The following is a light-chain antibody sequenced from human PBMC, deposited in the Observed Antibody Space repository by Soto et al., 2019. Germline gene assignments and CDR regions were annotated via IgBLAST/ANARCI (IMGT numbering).Light chain of an antibody. J-gene: IGKJ5*01. CDR1: QSISGNY. Sequence: EIVLTQSPGTLSLYPGETATLSCRASQSISGNYLAWYHHKPGQAPRLLIYDSSRRATGIPDRFSGSGSGTDYTLTLSRLEPEDFAIYYCQQYSGSITFGQGTRLEIE. V-gene: IGKV3-20*01. CDR2: DSS. CDR3: QQYSGSIT.